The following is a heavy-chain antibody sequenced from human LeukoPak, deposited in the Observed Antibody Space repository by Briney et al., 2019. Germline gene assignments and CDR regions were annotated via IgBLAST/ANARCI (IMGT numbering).Heavy chain of an antibody. V-gene: IGHV3-23*01. D-gene: IGHD2-2*01. CDR3: ARDGCSSTSCQPGYKDYYYMDV. CDR1: GFTFTSYA. J-gene: IGHJ6*03. CDR2: ISAGGENT. Sequence: GGSLRLSCAASGFTFTSYAMSWIRQAPGKGLEWVSAISAGGENTYYADSVKGRFTISRDNAKNSLYLQMNSLRAEDTAVYYCARDGCSSTSCQPGYKDYYYMDVWGKGTTVTVS.